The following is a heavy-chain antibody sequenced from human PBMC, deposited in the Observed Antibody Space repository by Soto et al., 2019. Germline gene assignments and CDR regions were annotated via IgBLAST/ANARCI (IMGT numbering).Heavy chain of an antibody. J-gene: IGHJ3*02. Sequence: QVQLVESGGGVVQRGGSLRLPCAASGFTFSSYGMHWVRQAPGKGLEWVAVIWYDGSNKYYADSVKGRYTISRDDSKNTVNLQMNSLGAEDTAVYYCTRDPLIAVAAYDAFDIWGQGTSVTVSS. CDR2: IWYDGSNK. D-gene: IGHD6-19*01. CDR3: TRDPLIAVAAYDAFDI. V-gene: IGHV3-33*01. CDR1: GFTFSSYG.